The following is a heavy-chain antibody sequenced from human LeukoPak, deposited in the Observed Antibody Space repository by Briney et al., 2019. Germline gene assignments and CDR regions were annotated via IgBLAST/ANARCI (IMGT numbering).Heavy chain of an antibody. CDR3: AAERIVATDEGYYYYYGMDV. D-gene: IGHD5-12*01. V-gene: IGHV1-58*02. J-gene: IGHJ6*02. Sequence: ASVKVSCNASGFTFTSSAMQWVRHARGQRLEWIGWIVVGSGNTNYAQKFQERVTITRDMSTSTAYMELSSLGSEDTAVYYCAAERIVATDEGYYYYYGMDVWGQGTTVTVSS. CDR1: GFTFTSSA. CDR2: IVVGSGNT.